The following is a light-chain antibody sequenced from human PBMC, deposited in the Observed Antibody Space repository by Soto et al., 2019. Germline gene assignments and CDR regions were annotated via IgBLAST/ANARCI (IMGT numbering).Light chain of an antibody. Sequence: DIQMTQSPSSVSASVGDRVSITCRASQDIGDWLAWYQQKPGKAPKLLIYKASSLQGGVPSRFSGSGSGTEFTLTISSLQPDDFATYYCQQYNHYSGLTFGGGTKVDIK. CDR2: KAS. J-gene: IGKJ4*01. V-gene: IGKV1-5*03. CDR3: QQYNHYSGLT. CDR1: QDIGDW.